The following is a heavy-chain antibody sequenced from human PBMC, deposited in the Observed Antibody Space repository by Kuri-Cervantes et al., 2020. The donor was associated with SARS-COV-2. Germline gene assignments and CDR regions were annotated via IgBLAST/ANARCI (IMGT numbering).Heavy chain of an antibody. J-gene: IGHJ6*03. CDR2: IRYDGSNK. CDR1: GLIFSDYY. D-gene: IGHD3-22*01. Sequence: GESLKISCTASGLIFSDYYMTWIRQAPGKGLEWVAFIRYDGSNKYYADSVKGRFTISRDNSKNTLYLQMNSLRAEDTAVYYCAREGYYDSSGNYAATGMDVWGKGTTVTVSS. V-gene: IGHV3-30*02. CDR3: AREGYYDSSGNYAATGMDV.